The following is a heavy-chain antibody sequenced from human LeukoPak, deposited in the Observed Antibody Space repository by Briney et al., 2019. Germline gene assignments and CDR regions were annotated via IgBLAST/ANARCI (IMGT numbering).Heavy chain of an antibody. CDR2: IYHSGST. CDR3: ASYGRDVLWFGEGWFDP. CDR1: GYSISSGYY. J-gene: IGHJ5*02. D-gene: IGHD3-10*01. V-gene: IGHV4-38-2*02. Sequence: SETLSLTCTVSGYSISSGYYWGWIRQPPGKGLEGIGSIYHSGSTYYNPSLKSRVTISVDTSKNQFSLKLSSVTAADTAVYYCASYGRDVLWFGEGWFDPWGQGTLVTVSS.